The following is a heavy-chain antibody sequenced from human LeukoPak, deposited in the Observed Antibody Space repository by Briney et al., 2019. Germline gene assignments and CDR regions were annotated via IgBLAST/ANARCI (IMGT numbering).Heavy chain of an antibody. CDR3: ARLGSAYNWIDF. CDR1: GFSFSSYN. D-gene: IGHD1-26*01. J-gene: IGHJ5*01. CDR2: ISYSGSSV. V-gene: IGHV3-48*01. Sequence: GGSLRLSCEASGFSFSSYNMNWVRQAPGKGLEWVSYISYSGSSVYYADSVNGRFTISRDDAKNSLYLQMNSLRAEDTAVYHCARLGSAYNWIDFWGQGTLVTVS.